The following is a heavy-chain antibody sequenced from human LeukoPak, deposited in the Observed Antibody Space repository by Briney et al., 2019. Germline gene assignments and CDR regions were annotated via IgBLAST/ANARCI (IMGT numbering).Heavy chain of an antibody. CDR1: GGSISSYY. J-gene: IGHJ5*02. CDR2: IYYSGST. CDR3: ARSVLWFGELSYNWFDP. D-gene: IGHD3-10*01. V-gene: IGHV4-59*01. Sequence: SETLSLTCTVSGGSISSYYWSWIRQPPGKGLEWIGYIYYSGSTNYNPSLKSRVTISVDTSKNQFSLKLSSVTAADTAVYYCARSVLWFGELSYNWFDPWGQGTLVTVSS.